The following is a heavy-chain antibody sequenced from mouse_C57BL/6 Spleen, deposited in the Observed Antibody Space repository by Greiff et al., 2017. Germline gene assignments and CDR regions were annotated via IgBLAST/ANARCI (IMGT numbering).Heavy chain of an antibody. J-gene: IGHJ2*01. Sequence: VHVKQSGAELVRPGASVKLSCTASGFNFKDYYMHWVKQRPEQGLEWIGRIDPEDGDTEYAPKFQGKATMTADTSSNTAYLQLSSLTSEDTAVYYCTTVYGNYLDYWGQGTTLTVSA. CDR3: TTVYGNYLDY. CDR2: IDPEDGDT. CDR1: GFNFKDYY. V-gene: IGHV14-1*01. D-gene: IGHD2-1*01.